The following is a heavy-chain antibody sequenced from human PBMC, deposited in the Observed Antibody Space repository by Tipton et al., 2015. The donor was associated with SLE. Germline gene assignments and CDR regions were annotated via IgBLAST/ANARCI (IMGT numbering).Heavy chain of an antibody. J-gene: IGHJ4*02. V-gene: IGHV4-61*01. CDR2: IYYSGST. CDR1: GGSISSSSYY. Sequence: TLSLTCTVSGGSISSSSYYWSWIRQPPGKGLEWIGYIYYSGSTIHNPSLKSRATMSVDTSKNQISLKLSSVTAADTAVYYCAREPRSGYHDYWGQGTLVIVSS. D-gene: IGHD3-3*01. CDR3: AREPRSGYHDY.